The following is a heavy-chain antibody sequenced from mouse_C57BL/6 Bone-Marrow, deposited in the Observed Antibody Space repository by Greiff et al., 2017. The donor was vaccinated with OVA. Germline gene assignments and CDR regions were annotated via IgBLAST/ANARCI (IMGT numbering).Heavy chain of an antibody. J-gene: IGHJ3*01. CDR1: CYTFTSYW. CDR3: AREWLLLAWFAY. V-gene: IGHV1-59*01. CDR2: IDPSDSYT. Sequence: QVQLQQPGAELVRPGTSVKLSCKASCYTFTSYWMHWVKQRPGQGLEWIGVIDPSDSYTNYNQKFKGKATLTVDTSSSTAYMQLSSLTSEDSAVYYCAREWLLLAWFAYWGQGTLVTVSA. D-gene: IGHD2-3*01.